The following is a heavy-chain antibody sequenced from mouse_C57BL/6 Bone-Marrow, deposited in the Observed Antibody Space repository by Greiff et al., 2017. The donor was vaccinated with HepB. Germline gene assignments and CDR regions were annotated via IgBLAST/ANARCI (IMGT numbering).Heavy chain of an antibody. J-gene: IGHJ3*01. V-gene: IGHV1-4*01. CDR1: GYTFTSYT. D-gene: IGHD2-3*01. Sequence: QVHVKQSGAELARPGASVKMSCKASGYTFTSYTMHWVKQRPGQGLEWIGYINPSSGYTKYNQKFKDKATLTADKSSSTAYMQLSSLTSEDSAVYYCARSYDGYQAWFAYWGQGTLVTVSA. CDR2: INPSSGYT. CDR3: ARSYDGYQAWFAY.